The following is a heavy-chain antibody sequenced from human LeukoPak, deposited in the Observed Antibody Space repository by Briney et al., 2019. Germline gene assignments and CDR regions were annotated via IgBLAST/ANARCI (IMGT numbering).Heavy chain of an antibody. V-gene: IGHV4-59*01. CDR2: IYYSGST. J-gene: IGHJ4*02. CDR1: GGSISSYY. CDR3: ARIKWELPGGFDY. Sequence: PSETLSLTCTVSGGSISSYYWSWIRQPPGKGLECIGYIYYSGSTNYNPSLKSRLTISIDTSKSQFSLNLSSVTAADTAVYYCARIKWELPGGFDYWGQGTLVTVSS. D-gene: IGHD1-26*01.